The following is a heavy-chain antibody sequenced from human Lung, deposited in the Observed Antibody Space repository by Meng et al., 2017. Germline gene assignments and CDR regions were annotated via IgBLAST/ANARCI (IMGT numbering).Heavy chain of an antibody. V-gene: IGHV4-34*01. J-gene: IGHJ4*02. CDR3: ARGPTTMAHDFDY. CDR2: INHSGST. D-gene: IGHD4-11*01. Sequence: QVALKLWGAGLCKPSEALSLTCVVSGGSFSDYFWSWIRQPPGKGLEWIGEINHSGSTNYNPSLESRATISVDTSQNNLSLKLSSVTAADSAVYYCARGPTTMAHDFDYWGQGTLVTVSS. CDR1: GGSFSDYF.